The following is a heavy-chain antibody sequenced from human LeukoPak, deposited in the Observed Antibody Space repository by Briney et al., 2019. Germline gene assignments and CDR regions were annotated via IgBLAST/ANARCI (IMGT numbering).Heavy chain of an antibody. J-gene: IGHJ6*03. V-gene: IGHV4-39*07. CDR3: ARGSRGYSYGNYYYYMDV. Sequence: PSDTLSLTCSVSGGSISSGTYYWAWIRQPPGKGLEWIGSIYYSGSTYYNPSLKSRVTISVDTSKNQFSLKLSSVTAADTAVYYCARGSRGYSYGNYYYYMDVWGKGTTVTVSS. CDR1: GGSISSGTYY. CDR2: IYYSGST. D-gene: IGHD5-18*01.